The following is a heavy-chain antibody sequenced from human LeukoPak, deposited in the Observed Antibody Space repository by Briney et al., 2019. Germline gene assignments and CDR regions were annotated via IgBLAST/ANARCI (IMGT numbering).Heavy chain of an antibody. CDR1: GYSFTTYY. CDR2: INPNSGTA. Sequence: ASVKISCRASGYSFTTYYMHWVRQAPGQGLEWVGAINPNSGTATYAQKFQVRVTMTRDTSTNTVYIQLNSLTSEDTAVYYCARDLLAPDYWGQGTLVTVSS. D-gene: IGHD1-26*01. CDR3: ARDLLAPDY. J-gene: IGHJ4*02. V-gene: IGHV1-46*01.